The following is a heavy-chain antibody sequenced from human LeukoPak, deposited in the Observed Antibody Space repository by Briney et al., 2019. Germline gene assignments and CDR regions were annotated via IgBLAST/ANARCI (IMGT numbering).Heavy chain of an antibody. Sequence: ASVKVSCKASGYTFTGYYMHWVRQAPGQGLEWMGWINPNSGGTNYAQKFQGGVTMTRDTSISTAYMELSRLRSDDTAVYYCARAQGSMSRQDFDYWGQGTLVTVSS. CDR2: INPNSGGT. CDR1: GYTFTGYY. J-gene: IGHJ4*02. CDR3: ARAQGSMSRQDFDY. D-gene: IGHD2/OR15-2a*01. V-gene: IGHV1-2*02.